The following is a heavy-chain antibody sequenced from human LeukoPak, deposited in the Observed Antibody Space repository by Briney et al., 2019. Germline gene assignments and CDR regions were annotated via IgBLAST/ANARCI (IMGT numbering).Heavy chain of an antibody. V-gene: IGHV4-39*07. Sequence: SETLSLTCTVSGGSISSSSYYWGWIRQPPGKGLEWIGSVYYSGSTYYNPSLKSRVTISVDTSKNQFSLKLSSVTAADTAVYYCARGATVTFQHWGQGTLVTVSS. CDR3: ARGATVTFQH. CDR2: VYYSGST. J-gene: IGHJ1*01. D-gene: IGHD4-17*01. CDR1: GGSISSSSYY.